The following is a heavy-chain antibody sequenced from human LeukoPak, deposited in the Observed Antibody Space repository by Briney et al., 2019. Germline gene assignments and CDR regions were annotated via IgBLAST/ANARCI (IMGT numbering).Heavy chain of an antibody. D-gene: IGHD3-10*01. CDR3: ARGTNRFVRGVLVY. V-gene: IGHV1-8*01. J-gene: IGHJ4*02. Sequence: VASVKVSCKASGYTFTSYDINWVRQATGQGLVWMGWMNPNSGNTGYAQKFQGRVTMTRNTSISTAYMELSSLRSEDTAVYYCARGTNRFVRGVLVYWGQGTLVTVSS. CDR2: MNPNSGNT. CDR1: GYTFTSYD.